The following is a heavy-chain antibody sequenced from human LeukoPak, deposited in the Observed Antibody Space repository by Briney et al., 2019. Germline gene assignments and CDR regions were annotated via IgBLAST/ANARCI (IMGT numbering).Heavy chain of an antibody. D-gene: IGHD2-2*01. Sequence: PSETLSLTCAVSGYPINNAYYWVWIRQPPGKGLEWIGSIYHSGSTYYNPSLKSRVTISVDTSKNQFSLKLSSVTAADTAVYYCARHVGLPAAIPYYFDYWGQGTLVTVSS. CDR3: ARHVGLPAAIPYYFDY. J-gene: IGHJ4*02. V-gene: IGHV4-38-2*01. CDR1: GYPINNAYY. CDR2: IYHSGST.